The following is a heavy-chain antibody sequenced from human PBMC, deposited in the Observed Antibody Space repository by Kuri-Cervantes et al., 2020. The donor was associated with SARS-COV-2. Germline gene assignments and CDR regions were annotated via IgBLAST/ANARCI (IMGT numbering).Heavy chain of an antibody. CDR3: ARNPVVVVAATPNNWFDP. CDR2: ISASNGNT. CDR1: GYTFTSYG. Sequence: VKDTCKAFGYTFTSYGISWVRQAPGQGLEWMGWISASNGNTNYAQKLQGRVTMTTDTSTSTASMELRSLRSGDTAVYYFARNPVVVVAATPNNWFDPWGQGTLVTSPQ. D-gene: IGHD2-15*01. J-gene: IGHJ5*02. V-gene: IGHV1-18*01.